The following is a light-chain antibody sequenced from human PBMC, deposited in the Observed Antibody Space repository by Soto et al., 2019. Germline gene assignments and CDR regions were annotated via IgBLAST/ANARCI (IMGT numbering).Light chain of an antibody. J-gene: IGKJ1*01. CDR2: GAS. CDR1: QSISDT. CDR3: QQYDKWPWT. V-gene: IGKV3-15*01. Sequence: EIVMTQSPATLSVSPGGRATLSCMASQSISDTLAWYQQKPGQAPRLLIYGASSRATGFPARFSGSGSGTDFTLTISSLQSEDFAVYYCQQYDKWPWTFGQGTKVDIK.